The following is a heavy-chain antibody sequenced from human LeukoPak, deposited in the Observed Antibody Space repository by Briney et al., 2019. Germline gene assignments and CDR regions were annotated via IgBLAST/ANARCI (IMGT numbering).Heavy chain of an antibody. J-gene: IGHJ5*02. Sequence: PGGSLRLSCAASGFTFSSYWMSWVRQAPGKGLEWVANIKQDGSEKYYVDSVKDRFTISRDNAKNSLYLQMNSLRTEDTAVYYCARDWVTTSYNWFDPWGQGTLVTVSS. V-gene: IGHV3-7*01. CDR3: ARDWVTTSYNWFDP. D-gene: IGHD4-17*01. CDR2: IKQDGSEK. CDR1: GFTFSSYW.